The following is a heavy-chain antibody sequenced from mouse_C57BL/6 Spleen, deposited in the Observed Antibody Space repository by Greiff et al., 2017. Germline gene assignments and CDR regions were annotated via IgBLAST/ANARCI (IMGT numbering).Heavy chain of an antibody. CDR3: ARGITTVVALDY. CDR2: IDPSDSYT. D-gene: IGHD1-1*01. CDR1: GYTFTSYW. Sequence: QVQLQQPGAELVRPGTSVKLSCKASGYTFTSYWMHWVKQRPGQGLEWIGVIDPSDSYTNYNQKFKGKATLTVDTSSSTAYMQLSSLTSEDSAVYYCARGITTVVALDYRGEGTTLTDSS. J-gene: IGHJ2*01. V-gene: IGHV1-59*01.